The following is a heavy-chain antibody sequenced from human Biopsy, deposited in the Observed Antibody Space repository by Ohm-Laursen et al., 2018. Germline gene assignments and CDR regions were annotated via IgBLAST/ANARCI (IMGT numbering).Heavy chain of an antibody. CDR2: ISHDGSVK. D-gene: IGHD6-13*01. V-gene: IGHV3-30*18. CDR3: AKEETAYSSTSLDY. CDR1: GFTFSSYG. Sequence: SLRLSCTASGFTFSSYGMQWVRQAPGKGLEWVVVISHDGSVKHYADSVKGRFTISRDNAKNTLFLQMNSLRAEDTAVYYCAKEETAYSSTSLDYWGQGTLVTVSS. J-gene: IGHJ4*02.